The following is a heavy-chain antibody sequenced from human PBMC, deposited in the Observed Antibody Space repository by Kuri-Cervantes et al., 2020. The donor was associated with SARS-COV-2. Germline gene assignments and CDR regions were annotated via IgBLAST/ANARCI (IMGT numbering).Heavy chain of an antibody. Sequence: SETLSLTCAVSGGSTSSGGYSWSWIRQPPGKGLEWIGYIYHSGSTYYNPSLKSRVTISVDRSKNQFSLKLSSVTAADTAVYYCARDGSGGDADYWGQGTLVTVSS. CDR3: ARDGSGGDADY. J-gene: IGHJ4*02. D-gene: IGHD2-15*01. CDR1: GGSTSSGGYS. V-gene: IGHV4-30-2*01. CDR2: IYHSGST.